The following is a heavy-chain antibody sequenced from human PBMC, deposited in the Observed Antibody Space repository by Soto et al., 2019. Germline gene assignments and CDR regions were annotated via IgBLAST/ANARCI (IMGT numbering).Heavy chain of an antibody. CDR1: GGSISSYY. CDR3: ARRSWDGSGWYDAFDI. Sequence: PSETLSLTCTVSGGSISSYYWSWIRQPPGKGLEWIGYIYYSGSTNYNPSLKSRVTISVDTSKNQFSLKLSSVTAADTAVYYCARRSWDGSGWYDAFDIWGQGTMVTVSS. J-gene: IGHJ3*02. V-gene: IGHV4-59*08. D-gene: IGHD6-19*01. CDR2: IYYSGST.